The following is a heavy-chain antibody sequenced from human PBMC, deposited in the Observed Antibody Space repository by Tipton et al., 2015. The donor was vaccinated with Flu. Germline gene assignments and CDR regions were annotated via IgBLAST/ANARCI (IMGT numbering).Heavy chain of an antibody. V-gene: IGHV5-51*01. CDR1: GYNFDTSW. CDR2: IYPHDSDT. J-gene: IGHJ3*02. Sequence: VQLVQSGAGVKKPGESLMISCHHSGYNFDTSWIGWVRQLPGKGLEWMGIIYPHDSDTRYNPSFQGQVTMSADVSTSTAYLQWRRLKASDPAIYYWARQSRLVQPPVEARGPGFDSWGQGTVVTVSS. D-gene: IGHD6-6*01. CDR3: ARQSRLVQPPVEARGPGFDS.